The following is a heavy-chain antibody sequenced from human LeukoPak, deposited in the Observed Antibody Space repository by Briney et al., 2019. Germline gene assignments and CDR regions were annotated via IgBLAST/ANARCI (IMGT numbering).Heavy chain of an antibody. CDR3: ARGPRGYCSSTSCYRYYYYYGTDV. CDR2: INHSGST. CDR1: GGSFSGYY. J-gene: IGHJ6*02. D-gene: IGHD2-2*02. V-gene: IGHV4-34*01. Sequence: SETLSLTCAVYGGSFSGYYWSWIRQPPGKGLEWIGEINHSGSTNYNPSLKSRVTISVDTSKNQFSLKLSSVTAADTAVYYCARGPRGYCSSTSCYRYYYYYGTDVWGQGTTVTVSS.